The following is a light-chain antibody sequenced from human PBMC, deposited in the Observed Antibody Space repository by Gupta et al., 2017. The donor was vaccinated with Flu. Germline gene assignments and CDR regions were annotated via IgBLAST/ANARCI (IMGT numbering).Light chain of an antibody. CDR3: QQWEGTPRT. CDR1: QSISSY. V-gene: IGKV1-39*01. Sequence: DIQMIQSQSSLSASVGDRVTITCRASQSISSYLNWYQQRPGKAPRLLIYDASSLESGVPSRFNGRGYGTDFTLNISRRQPEDIGTYYCQQWEGTPRTFGEGTXVEIK. J-gene: IGKJ4*02. CDR2: DAS.